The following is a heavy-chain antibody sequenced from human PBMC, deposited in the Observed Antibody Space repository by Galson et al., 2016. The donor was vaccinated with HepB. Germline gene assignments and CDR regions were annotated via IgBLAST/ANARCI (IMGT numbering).Heavy chain of an antibody. D-gene: IGHD1-26*01. CDR3: AMAHSGSYPVDAFDI. J-gene: IGHJ3*02. Sequence: SVKVSCKASGHTFTDYYMHWVRQAPGQGLEWMGIIKPSVGSTSYAEKFQVRVTLTRDTSTGTVYMELSSLRSGDTAVYYCAMAHSGSYPVDAFDIWGQGTMATVSS. CDR2: IKPSVGST. CDR1: GHTFTDYY. V-gene: IGHV1-46*01.